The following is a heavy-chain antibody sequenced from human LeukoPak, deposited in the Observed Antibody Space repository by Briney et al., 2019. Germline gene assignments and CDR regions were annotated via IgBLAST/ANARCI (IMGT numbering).Heavy chain of an antibody. V-gene: IGHV1-2*02. D-gene: IGHD3-10*02. CDR3: ARDVRAPGVFYYYYYMDV. CDR1: GYTFTGYY. CDR2: INPNSGGT. Sequence: ASVKVSCKASGYTFTGYYMHWVRQAPGQGLEWMGWINPNSGGTNYAQKFQGRVTMTRDMSTSTVYMELSSLRSEDTAVYYCARDVRAPGVFYYYYYMDVWGKGTTVTVSS. J-gene: IGHJ6*03.